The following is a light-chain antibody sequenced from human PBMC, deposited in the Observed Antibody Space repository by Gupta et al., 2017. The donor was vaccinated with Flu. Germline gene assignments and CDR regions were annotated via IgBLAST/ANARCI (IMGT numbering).Light chain of an antibody. J-gene: IGKJ1*01. CDR2: GAS. CDR3: QQYASSPRT. CDR1: QSVSSSY. V-gene: IGKV3-20*01. Sequence: ERATLSCRASQSVSSSYLAWYQQKPGQAPRLLIYGASSRATGIPDRFSGSGSGTDFTLTISRLEPEDFAVYYCQQYASSPRTFGQGTKVEIK.